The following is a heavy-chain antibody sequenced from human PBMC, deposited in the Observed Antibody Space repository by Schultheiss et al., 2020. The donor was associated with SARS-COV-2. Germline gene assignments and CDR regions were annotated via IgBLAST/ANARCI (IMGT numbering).Heavy chain of an antibody. CDR2: IYYSGST. D-gene: IGHD3-3*01. Sequence: SETLSLTCTVSGGSISSGGYYWSWIRQHPGKGLEWIGYIYYSGSTYYNPSLKSRVTISVDTSKNQFSLKLSSVTAADTAVYYCARLSRDRLWSGYYPIYYYYYMDVLGKGTTVTVSS. J-gene: IGHJ6*03. CDR1: GGSISSGGYY. V-gene: IGHV4-31*03. CDR3: ARLSRDRLWSGYYPIYYYYYMDV.